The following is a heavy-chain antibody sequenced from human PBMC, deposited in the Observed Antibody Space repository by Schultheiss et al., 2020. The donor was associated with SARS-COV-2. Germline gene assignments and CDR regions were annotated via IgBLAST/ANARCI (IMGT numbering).Heavy chain of an antibody. D-gene: IGHD2-2*01. Sequence: GGSLRLSCAASGFTFSSYWMSWVRQAPGKGLEWVSGISVRGGRANYADSVKGRFTISRDNSKNTLYLQMNSLKTEDTAVYYCTTDWQYQLLSAWRIDYWGQGTLVTVSS. V-gene: IGHV3-23*01. J-gene: IGHJ4*02. CDR2: ISVRGGRA. CDR3: TTDWQYQLLSAWRIDY. CDR1: GFTFSSYW.